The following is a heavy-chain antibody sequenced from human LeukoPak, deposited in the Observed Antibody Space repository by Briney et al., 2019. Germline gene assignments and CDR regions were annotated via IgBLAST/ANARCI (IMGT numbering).Heavy chain of an antibody. CDR3: ARSWDTAMVPFDY. J-gene: IGHJ4*02. CDR1: GGSICSGGYF. V-gene: IGHV4-31*03. Sequence: SQTLSLTCTVSGGSICSGGYFWSWIRQQPGKGLEWIGYIYYSRYTSYNPSLKSRVTISVDTSKNHFSLKLSSVTAADTAVYYCARSWDTAMVPFDYWGQGTLVTVSS. D-gene: IGHD5-18*01. CDR2: IYYSRYT.